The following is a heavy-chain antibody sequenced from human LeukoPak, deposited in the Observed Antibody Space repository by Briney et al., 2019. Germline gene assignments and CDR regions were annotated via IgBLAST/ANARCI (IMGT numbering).Heavy chain of an antibody. D-gene: IGHD6-19*01. CDR1: GFTFSSYS. CDR3: ARDQSMAGLFDY. Sequence: GGSLRLSCAASGFTFSSYSMNWVRQAPGKGLEWVSSISSSSSYIYYADSVKGRFTISRDNAKNSLYLQMNSLRSDDTAVYYCARDQSMAGLFDYWGQGTLVTVSS. V-gene: IGHV3-21*04. J-gene: IGHJ4*02. CDR2: ISSSSSYI.